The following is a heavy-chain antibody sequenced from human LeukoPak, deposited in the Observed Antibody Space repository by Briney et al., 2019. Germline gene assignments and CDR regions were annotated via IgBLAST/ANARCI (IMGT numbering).Heavy chain of an antibody. CDR1: GFTFTSYS. CDR3: ARDGRWELLSGLYYFDC. V-gene: IGHV3-21*01. Sequence: GGSLRLSCAASGFTFTSYSMNWVRQAPGKGLEWVSSISSSSSYTYYADSVKGRFTISRDNAKNSLYLQMNSLGAEDTAVYYCARDGRWELLSGLYYFDCWGQGTLVTVSS. D-gene: IGHD1-26*01. CDR2: ISSSSSYT. J-gene: IGHJ4*02.